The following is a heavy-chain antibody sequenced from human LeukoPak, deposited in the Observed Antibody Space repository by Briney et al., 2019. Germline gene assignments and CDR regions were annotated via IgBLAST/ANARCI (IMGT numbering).Heavy chain of an antibody. D-gene: IGHD3-22*01. CDR2: INPSGGST. CDR3: ASSLHYYDSSGYYYGAFDI. CDR1: GYTFTSYY. Sequence: GASVKVSCKASGYTFTSYYMHWVRQAPGQGLEWMGIINPSGGSTSYAQKFQGRVTMTRDMSTSTVYMELSSLRSEDTAVYYCASSLHYYDSSGYYYGAFDIWGQGTMVTVSS. V-gene: IGHV1-46*01. J-gene: IGHJ3*02.